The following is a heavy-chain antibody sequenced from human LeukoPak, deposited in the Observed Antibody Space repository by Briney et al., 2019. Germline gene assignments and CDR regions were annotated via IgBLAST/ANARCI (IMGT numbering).Heavy chain of an antibody. CDR2: INHSGST. CDR3: ARGLQLRYYYYYMDV. D-gene: IGHD4-23*01. V-gene: IGHV4-34*01. CDR1: GGSFGGYY. J-gene: IGHJ6*03. Sequence: SETLSLTCAVYGGSFGGYYWSWIRQPPGKGLEWIGEINHSGSTNYNPSLKSRVTISVDTSKNQFSLKLSSVTAADTAVYYCARGLQLRYYYYYMDVWGKGTTVTVSS.